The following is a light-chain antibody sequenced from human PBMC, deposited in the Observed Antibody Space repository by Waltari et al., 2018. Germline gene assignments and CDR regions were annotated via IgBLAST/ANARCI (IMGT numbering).Light chain of an antibody. CDR3: QQYDISPLT. CDR1: QTVRTTY. Sequence: EIVLTQSPGTLPLSPGERATLSCRASQTVRTTYLALYQQKPGQAPTLLIYGASIRATGIPDRFSGSGSGTDFSLTISSLEPEDFAVYYCQQYDISPLTFGGGTKVEIK. CDR2: GAS. V-gene: IGKV3-20*01. J-gene: IGKJ4*01.